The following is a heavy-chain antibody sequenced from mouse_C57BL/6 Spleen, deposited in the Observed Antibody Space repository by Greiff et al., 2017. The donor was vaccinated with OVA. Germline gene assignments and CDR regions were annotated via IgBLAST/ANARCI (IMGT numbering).Heavy chain of an antibody. V-gene: IGHV5-12*01. CDR3: ARLGYDGYFRYAMDY. J-gene: IGHJ4*01. D-gene: IGHD2-3*01. CDR1: GFTFSDYY. Sequence: EVKLMESGGGLVQPGGSLKLSCAASGFTFSDYYMYWVRQTPEKRLEWVAYISNGGGSTYYPDTGKGRFTISRDNAKNTLYLQMSRLKSEDTAMYYCARLGYDGYFRYAMDYWGQGTSVTVSS. CDR2: ISNGGGST.